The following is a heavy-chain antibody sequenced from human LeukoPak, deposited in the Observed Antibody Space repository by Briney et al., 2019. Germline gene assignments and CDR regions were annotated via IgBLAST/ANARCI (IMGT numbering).Heavy chain of an antibody. CDR2: ISGSSSYI. CDR3: ARPLSDNWAVGN. V-gene: IGHV3-21*01. J-gene: IGHJ4*02. CDR1: GFIFNSYT. Sequence: GGSLRLSCAASGFIFNSYTMKWVRQAPGKGLEWVSSISGSSSYIYYADSVKGRFTISRDNAKNSLYLQMNSLRVEDTAVYYCARPLSDNWAVGNWGQGTLVTVSS. D-gene: IGHD1-20*01.